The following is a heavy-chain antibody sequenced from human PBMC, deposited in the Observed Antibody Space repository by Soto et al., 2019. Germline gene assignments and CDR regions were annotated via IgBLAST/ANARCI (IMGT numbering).Heavy chain of an antibody. CDR3: ARDGITAARDFDY. Sequence: GASLKVSCKASGYTFTGYYMHWVRQAPGQGLEWMGWINPNSGGTNYAQKFQGRVTMTRDTSISTAYMELSRLRSDDTAVYYCARDGITAARDFDYWGQGTMVTFSS. D-gene: IGHD6-6*01. CDR1: GYTFTGYY. V-gene: IGHV1-2*02. CDR2: INPNSGGT. J-gene: IGHJ4*02.